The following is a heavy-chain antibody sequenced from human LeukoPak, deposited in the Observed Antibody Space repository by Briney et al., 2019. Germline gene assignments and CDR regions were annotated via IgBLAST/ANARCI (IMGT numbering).Heavy chain of an antibody. CDR1: GYSENFYG. D-gene: IGHD3-10*01. J-gene: IGHJ5*02. Sequence: ASVKVSCKTSGYSENFYGITWVRQVAGQGLEWMGWISAQHGQTEYAPNSQDRVTMTTDTYTNTAYMELRSLRSDDTAVYYCARDLEIRDLGWYYGSGSYRGNWFDPWGQGTLVTVSS. CDR2: ISAQHGQT. V-gene: IGHV1-18*01. CDR3: ARDLEIRDLGWYYGSGSYRGNWFDP.